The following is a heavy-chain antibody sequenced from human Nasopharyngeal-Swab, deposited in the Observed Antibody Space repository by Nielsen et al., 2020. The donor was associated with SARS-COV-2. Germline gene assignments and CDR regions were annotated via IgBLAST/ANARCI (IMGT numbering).Heavy chain of an antibody. J-gene: IGHJ5*02. CDR1: GGSFDDYA. D-gene: IGHD6-19*01. CDR2: ISWNSGRI. CDR3: AKDLGIAVAGTGHDL. V-gene: IGHV3-9*01. Sequence: GGSLRLSCAASGGSFDDYAMPWVRQAPGKGLEWVSGISWNSGRIGYADSVRGRFTISRDNAKNSLFLQMNSLRAEDTALYYCAKDLGIAVAGTGHDLWGQGTLVTVSS.